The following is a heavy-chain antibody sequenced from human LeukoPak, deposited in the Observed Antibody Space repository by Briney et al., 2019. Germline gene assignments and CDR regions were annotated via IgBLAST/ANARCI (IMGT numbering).Heavy chain of an antibody. CDR3: ARAGRHSSAWYGDDYYYYYMDV. CDR1: GYTFTGYY. J-gene: IGHJ6*03. CDR2: IIPIFGTA. V-gene: IGHV1-69*13. D-gene: IGHD6-19*01. Sequence: SVKVSCKASGYTFTGYYMHWVRQAPGQGLEWMGGIIPIFGTANYAQKFQGRVTITADESTSTAYMELSSLRSEDTAVYYCARAGRHSSAWYGDDYYYYYMDVWGKGTTVTISS.